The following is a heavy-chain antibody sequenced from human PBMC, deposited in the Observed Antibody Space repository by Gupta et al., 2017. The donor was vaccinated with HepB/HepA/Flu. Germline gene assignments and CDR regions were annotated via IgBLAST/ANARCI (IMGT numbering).Heavy chain of an antibody. CDR1: GGTVSGHY. D-gene: IGHD6-6*01. CDR2: ITHNGAT. J-gene: IGHJ4*01. V-gene: IGHV4-34*02. CDR3: ARGDVAARLKY. Sequence: QVQLQQWGAGLFKPSETLSLTCAVYGGTVSGHYWTWIRQPPGKELEWIGEITHNGATSYDPSLKSRVSISHDTSTKQFSLRMTSVTAADTAVYYGARGDVAARLKYGGHGTQVTVSS.